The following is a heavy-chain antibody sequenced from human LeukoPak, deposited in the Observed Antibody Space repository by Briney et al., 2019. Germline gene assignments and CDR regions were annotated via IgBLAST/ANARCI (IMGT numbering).Heavy chain of an antibody. CDR1: GFTFSNYA. CDR2: ISGSGSST. Sequence: GGSLRLSCAASGFTFSNYAMTWVRQAPGKGLEWVSSISGSGSSTYYADSVKGRCTISRDNSKNTLYLQMNSLRVEDTAIYYCARGLFLSGYLDAFDIWGQGTVVTVSS. CDR3: ARGLFLSGYLDAFDI. D-gene: IGHD3-22*01. J-gene: IGHJ3*02. V-gene: IGHV3-23*01.